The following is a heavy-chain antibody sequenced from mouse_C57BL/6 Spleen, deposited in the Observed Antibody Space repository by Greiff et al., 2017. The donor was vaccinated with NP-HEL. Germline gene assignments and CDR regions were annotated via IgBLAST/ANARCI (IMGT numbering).Heavy chain of an antibody. Sequence: VQLQQSGPELVKPGASVKISCKASGYAFSSSWMNWVKQRPGKGLEWIGRIYPGDGDTNYNGKFKGKATLTADKSSRTAYMQLSSLTSEDSAVYFCARYWLYGSSPYYYAMDYWGQGTSVTVSS. CDR1: GYAFSSSW. V-gene: IGHV1-82*01. J-gene: IGHJ4*01. CDR2: IYPGDGDT. CDR3: ARYWLYGSSPYYYAMDY. D-gene: IGHD1-1*01.